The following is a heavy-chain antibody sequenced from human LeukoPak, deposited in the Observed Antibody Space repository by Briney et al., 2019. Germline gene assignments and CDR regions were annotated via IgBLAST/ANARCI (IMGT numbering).Heavy chain of an antibody. CDR2: INPSGGST. D-gene: IGHD3-22*01. Sequence: ASVKVSCKASGYTFTSYYMHWVRQAPGQGLEWMGIINPSGGSTSYAQKFQGRVTMTRDTSTSTVYMELSGLRSEDTAVYYCARGRSYYYDSSGSHTFDYWGQGTLVTVSS. CDR1: GYTFTSYY. V-gene: IGHV1-46*01. J-gene: IGHJ4*02. CDR3: ARGRSYYYDSSGSHTFDY.